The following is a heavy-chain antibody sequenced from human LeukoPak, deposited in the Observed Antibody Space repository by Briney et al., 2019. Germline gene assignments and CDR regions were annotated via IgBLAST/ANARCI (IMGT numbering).Heavy chain of an antibody. CDR1: GFTFTNYA. CDR2: IFGNTGST. V-gene: IGHV3-23*01. CDR3: AKDRTYHSDFSAYYFSPPLQQY. J-gene: IGHJ4*02. Sequence: GGSLRLSCVASGFTFTNYAMSWVRQAPGKGLEWVSGIFGNTGSTYYADSVKGRVTGSRDNSRNTVYLQMNSLRAEDTAVYYCAKDRTYHSDFSAYYFSPPLQQYWGQGTLVTVSS. D-gene: IGHD3-22*01.